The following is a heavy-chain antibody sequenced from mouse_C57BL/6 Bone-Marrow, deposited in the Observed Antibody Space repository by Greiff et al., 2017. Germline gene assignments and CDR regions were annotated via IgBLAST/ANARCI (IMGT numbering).Heavy chain of an antibody. D-gene: IGHD2-14*01. J-gene: IGHJ4*01. CDR2: ISSGSSTI. V-gene: IGHV5-17*01. CDR3: ARARVHYYAMDY. CDR1: GFTFSDYG. Sequence: EVKLVESGGGLVKPGGSLKLSCAASGFTFSDYGMHWVRQAPEQGLEWVAYISSGSSTIYYAHTVKGRFTISRDNAKNTLFLQRTRLRAEDAAMYYCARARVHYYAMDYWGQGTAVTVSS.